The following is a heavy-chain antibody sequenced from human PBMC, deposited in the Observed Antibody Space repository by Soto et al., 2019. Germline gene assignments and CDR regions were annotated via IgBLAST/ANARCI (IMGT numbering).Heavy chain of an antibody. CDR1: GFSFSKFG. D-gene: IGHD3-3*01. CDR3: ARDLSIFGDFDY. Sequence: QVQLVESGGGVVQPGRSLRLSCAASGFSFSKFGMHWVRQAPGKGLEWVAFIRFDGSNEYYADSVKGRFTVSRDSSKDTLNLEMNSLRAEDKAVYYCARDLSIFGDFDYCGQGALVTVAS. J-gene: IGHJ4*02. CDR2: IRFDGSNE. V-gene: IGHV3-33*01.